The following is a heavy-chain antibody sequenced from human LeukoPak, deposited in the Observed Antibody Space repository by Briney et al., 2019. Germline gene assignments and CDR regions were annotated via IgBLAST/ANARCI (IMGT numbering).Heavy chain of an antibody. CDR2: IYHSGST. CDR1: GGSISSGGYS. J-gene: IGHJ6*03. D-gene: IGHD6-13*01. Sequence: SQTLSLTCAVSGGSISSGGYSWSWIRQPPGKGLEWIGYIYHSGSTYYNPSLKSRVTISVDRSKNQFSLKLSSVTAADTAVYYCARGGIAPWLISGDYYYYMDVWGKGTTVTVSS. CDR3: ARGGIAPWLISGDYYYYMDV. V-gene: IGHV4-30-2*01.